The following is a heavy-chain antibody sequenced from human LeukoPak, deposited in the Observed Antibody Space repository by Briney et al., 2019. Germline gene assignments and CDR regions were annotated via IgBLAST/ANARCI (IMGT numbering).Heavy chain of an antibody. D-gene: IGHD3-3*01. CDR2: INPNSGGT. Sequence: GASVKVSCKVSGYTLTELSMHWVRQSPGQGLEWMRWINPNSGGTNYAQKFQGRVTMTRDTSISTAYMELSRLRSDDTAVYYCARDPVTIFGVARNWFDPSGQGTLVTVSS. J-gene: IGHJ5*02. CDR1: GYTLTELS. V-gene: IGHV1-2*02. CDR3: ARDPVTIFGVARNWFDP.